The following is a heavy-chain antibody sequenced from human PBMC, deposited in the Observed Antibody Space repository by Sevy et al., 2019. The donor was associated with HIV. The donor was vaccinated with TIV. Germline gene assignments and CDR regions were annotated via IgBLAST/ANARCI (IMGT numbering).Heavy chain of an antibody. Sequence: GGSLRLSCAASGFAFYEYSMSWIRQAPGKGLEWVATLSFGCGKINYADSVKGRFTISIDNSKNSFYLQMDNLRVEDTALYYCAREGCSRPHDYWGQGTRVTVSS. CDR2: LSFGCGKI. J-gene: IGHJ4*02. V-gene: IGHV3-23*01. CDR1: GFAFYEYS. D-gene: IGHD2-8*01. CDR3: AREGCSRPHDY.